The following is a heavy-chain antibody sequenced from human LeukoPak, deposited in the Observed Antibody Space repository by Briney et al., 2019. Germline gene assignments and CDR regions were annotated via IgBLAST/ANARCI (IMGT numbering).Heavy chain of an antibody. Sequence: SSETLSLTCTVSGDSVSSGFYYWGWIRQPPGKGLEWIGSIYYSGSTYYNPSLKTRVTFSVDTSKNQLSLKLSSVTAADTAVYYCATQKYQRPNSSDPWGQGTLVTVSS. CDR1: GDSVSSGFYY. CDR3: ATQKYQRPNSSDP. CDR2: IYYSGST. J-gene: IGHJ5*02. D-gene: IGHD6-25*01. V-gene: IGHV4-39*07.